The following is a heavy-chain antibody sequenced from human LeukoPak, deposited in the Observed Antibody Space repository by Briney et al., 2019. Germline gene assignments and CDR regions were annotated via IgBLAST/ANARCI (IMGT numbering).Heavy chain of an antibody. J-gene: IGHJ6*03. CDR1: GFTFSDYY. CDR2: IRSSGSTI. V-gene: IGHV3-11*04. D-gene: IGHD6-13*01. CDR3: ARGGSSWYSPRYYYYYMDV. Sequence: SGGSLRLSCAASGFTFSDYYMSWIRQAPGKGLEWISYIRSSGSTIYYADSVKGRFTISRDNAKNSLYLQMNSLRAEDTAVYYCARGGSSWYSPRYYYYYMDVWGKGTTVTVSS.